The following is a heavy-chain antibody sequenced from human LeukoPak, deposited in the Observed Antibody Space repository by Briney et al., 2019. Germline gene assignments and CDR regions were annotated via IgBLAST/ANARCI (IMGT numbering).Heavy chain of an antibody. CDR3: ARGRSPRYYDSSGYYPLRY. V-gene: IGHV3-11*04. J-gene: IGHJ4*02. CDR1: GFTFSDYY. D-gene: IGHD3-22*01. Sequence: PGGSLRLSCAASGFTFSDYYMSWIRQAPGKGLEWVSYISSSGSTIYYADSVKGRFTISRDNAKSSLYLQMNSLRAEDTAVYYCARGRSPRYYDSSGYYPLRYWGQGTLVTVSS. CDR2: ISSSGSTI.